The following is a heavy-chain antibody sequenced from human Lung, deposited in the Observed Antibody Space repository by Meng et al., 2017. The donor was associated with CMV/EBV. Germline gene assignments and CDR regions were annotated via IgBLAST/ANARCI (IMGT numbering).Heavy chain of an antibody. Sequence: GESLKISCAASGFTVSGNYMNWVRQAPGKGLEWVSVIYSGGSTYYAVSVKGRFTISRDNSKNTLYLQMNSLSAEDTAVYYCARDSYGMGVWGQGTAVTVSS. CDR3: ARDSYGMGV. J-gene: IGHJ6*02. V-gene: IGHV3-53*01. CDR2: IYSGGST. CDR1: GFTVSGNY.